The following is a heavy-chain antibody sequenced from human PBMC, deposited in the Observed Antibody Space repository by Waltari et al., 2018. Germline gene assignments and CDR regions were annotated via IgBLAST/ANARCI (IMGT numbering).Heavy chain of an antibody. CDR1: GFTFRSSA. CDR3: AADSGGYSGYEFDL. D-gene: IGHD5-12*01. Sequence: QMQLVQSGPEVKKPGTSVKVSCKASGFTFRSSAIQWVRQARGQGLEGIGWIVVGSGNPNSEQKFQERVTITRDMSTSTAYMELSSLGSDDTAVYYCAADSGGYSGYEFDLWGQGTLVTVSS. V-gene: IGHV1-58*02. CDR2: IVVGSGNP. J-gene: IGHJ5*02.